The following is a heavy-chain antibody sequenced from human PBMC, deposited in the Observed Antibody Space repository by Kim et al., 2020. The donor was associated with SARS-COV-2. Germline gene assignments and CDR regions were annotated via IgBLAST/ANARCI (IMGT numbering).Heavy chain of an antibody. D-gene: IGHD3-16*01. J-gene: IGHJ4*02. CDR1: GGTFSSYA. CDR3: ARDVPQERGSFHSGRRSAGARNYFDY. CDR2: IIPILGIA. Sequence: SVKVSCKASGGTFSSYAISWVRQAPGQGLEWMGRIIPILGIANYAQKFQGRVTITADKSTSTAYMELSSLRSEDTAVYYCARDVPQERGSFHSGRRSAGARNYFDYWGQGTLVTVSS. V-gene: IGHV1-69*04.